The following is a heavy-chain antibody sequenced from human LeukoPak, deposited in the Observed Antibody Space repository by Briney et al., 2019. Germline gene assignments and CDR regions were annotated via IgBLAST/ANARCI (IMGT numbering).Heavy chain of an antibody. J-gene: IGHJ4*02. CDR3: ATPGGSAYSSSFLPPQ. V-gene: IGHV3-23*01. CDR2: FSNSGGTT. CDR1: GFTFSTYA. Sequence: GGSLRLSCAASGFTFSTYAMSWVRQAPGKGLEWVSAFSNSGGTTYYADSVKGRFIISRDNSKNTLYLQMNSLRVADTAVYYCATPGGSAYSSSFLPPQRGQGTLVTVSS. D-gene: IGHD6-13*01.